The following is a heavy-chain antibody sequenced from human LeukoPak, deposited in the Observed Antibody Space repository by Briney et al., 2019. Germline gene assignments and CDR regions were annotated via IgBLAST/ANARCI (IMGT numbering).Heavy chain of an antibody. V-gene: IGHV1-8*03. CDR2: MNPNSGNT. D-gene: IGHD3-10*01. CDR3: ARAITVVRGVIIPYMDV. J-gene: IGHJ6*04. CDR1: GYTFTKYV. Sequence: ASVKVSCKASGYTFTKYVINWVRQATGQGLEWMGWMNPNSGNTGYAQRFQGRVTITRNTSITTANVEPSSLTSEDTAVYYCARAITVVRGVIIPYMDVWGKGTTVTVSS.